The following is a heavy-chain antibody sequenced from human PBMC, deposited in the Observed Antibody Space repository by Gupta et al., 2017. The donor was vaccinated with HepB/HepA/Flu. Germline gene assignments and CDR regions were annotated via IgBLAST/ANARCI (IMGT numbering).Heavy chain of an antibody. CDR1: GGTFSSYA. CDR2: IIPIFGTA. J-gene: IGHJ3*02. Sequence: QVQLVQSGAEVKKPGSSVKVSCKASGGTFSSYAISWVRQAPGQGLEWMGGIIPIFGTANYAQKFQGRVTITADESTSTAYMELSSLRSEDTAVYYCARGRYCSSTSCYDDAFDIWGQGTMVTVSS. CDR3: ARGRYCSSTSCYDDAFDI. D-gene: IGHD2-2*01. V-gene: IGHV1-69*01.